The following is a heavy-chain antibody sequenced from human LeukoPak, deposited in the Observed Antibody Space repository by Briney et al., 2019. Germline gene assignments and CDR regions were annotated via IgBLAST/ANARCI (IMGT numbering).Heavy chain of an antibody. Sequence: PGGSLRLSCAASGFTFSSYAMHWVRQAPGKGLEWVAVISYDGSNKYYADSVKDRFTMSRDNAKNTLYLEMNSLRAEDTAVYYCARDVVLSGTDAFDIWGQGTRVTVSS. CDR1: GFTFSSYA. CDR3: ARDVVLSGTDAFDI. D-gene: IGHD2-15*01. CDR2: ISYDGSNK. V-gene: IGHV3-30-3*01. J-gene: IGHJ3*02.